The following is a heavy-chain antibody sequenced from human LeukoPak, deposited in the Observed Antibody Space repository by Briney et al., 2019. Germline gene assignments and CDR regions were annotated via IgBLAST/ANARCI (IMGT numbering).Heavy chain of an antibody. J-gene: IGHJ4*02. D-gene: IGHD3-10*01. CDR3: ARVREYYFDY. Sequence: PGGSLRLSCAASGFTFSSYAMHWVRQAPGKGLEWVSYISSSGSTIYYADSVKGRFTISRDNAKNSLYLQMNSLRAEDTAVYYCARVREYYFDYWGQGTLVTVSS. CDR1: GFTFSSYA. CDR2: ISSSGSTI. V-gene: IGHV3-48*03.